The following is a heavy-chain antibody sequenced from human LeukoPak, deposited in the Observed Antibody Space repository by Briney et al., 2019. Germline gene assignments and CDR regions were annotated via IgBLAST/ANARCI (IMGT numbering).Heavy chain of an antibody. V-gene: IGHV6-1*01. D-gene: IGHD2-8*01. Sequence: SQTLSLTCAISGDSVSSNSAAWNWIRQSPSRGLEWLGRTYYRSKWYNDYAVSVKSRITINPDTSKNQFSLQLNSVTAADTAVYYCARDWGGHIVLMVYAIYWFDPWGQGTLVTVSS. CDR3: ARDWGGHIVLMVYAIYWFDP. J-gene: IGHJ5*02. CDR2: TYYRSKWYN. CDR1: GDSVSSNSAA.